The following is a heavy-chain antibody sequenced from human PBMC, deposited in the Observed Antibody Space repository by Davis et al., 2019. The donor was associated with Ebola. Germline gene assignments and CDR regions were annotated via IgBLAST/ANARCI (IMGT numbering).Heavy chain of an antibody. Sequence: PSETLSLTCAVSGGSISSGGYSWSWIRQPPGKGLEWIGYIYHSGSTNYNPSLKSRVTISVDKSKNQFSLKLSSVTAADTAVYYCARVGCSSTSCYTQAPFDYWGQGTLVTVSS. D-gene: IGHD2-2*02. J-gene: IGHJ4*02. CDR2: IYHSGST. CDR1: GGSISSGGYS. V-gene: IGHV4-30-2*01. CDR3: ARVGCSSTSCYTQAPFDY.